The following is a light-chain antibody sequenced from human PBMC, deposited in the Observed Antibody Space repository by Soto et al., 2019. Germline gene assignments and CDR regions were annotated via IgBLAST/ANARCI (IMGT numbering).Light chain of an antibody. J-gene: IGKJ2*01. V-gene: IGKV3-20*01. CDR3: QQYGTSPQT. Sequence: EIVLTQSPGTLSLFPGERATLSCRASQSVGSSYLAWYRQKPGQAPRLLIYCASSRATGVPDRFSGSGSGTDFTLTISRLGPEDFAVYYCQQYGTSPQTFGQGTKLQIK. CDR2: CAS. CDR1: QSVGSSY.